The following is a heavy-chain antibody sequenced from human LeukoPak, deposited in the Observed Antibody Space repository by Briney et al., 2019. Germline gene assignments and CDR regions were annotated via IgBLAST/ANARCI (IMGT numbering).Heavy chain of an antibody. CDR2: ISGSGGST. CDR3: AKVRQPYYDILTGYSTVDY. CDR1: GFTFSSYA. D-gene: IGHD3-9*01. J-gene: IGHJ4*02. Sequence: PGGSLRLSCAASGFTFSSYAMSWVRQAPGKGLEWVPAISGSGGSTYYADSVKGRFTISRDNSKNTLYLQMNSLRAEDTAVYYCAKVRQPYYDILTGYSTVDYWGQGTLVTVSS. V-gene: IGHV3-23*01.